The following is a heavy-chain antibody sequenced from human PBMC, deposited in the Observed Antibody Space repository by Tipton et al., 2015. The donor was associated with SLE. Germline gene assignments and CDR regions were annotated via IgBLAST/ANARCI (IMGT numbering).Heavy chain of an antibody. CDR3: ARGWYSRNWEWWFDP. J-gene: IGHJ5*02. CDR2: FYTDGST. D-gene: IGHD6-13*01. CDR1: GGSIGNNY. V-gene: IGHV4-4*07. Sequence: TLSLTCTVSGGSIGNNYWNWIRQSTGKGLEWIGRFYTDGSTRHKPSLESRLSPSFESRVTMSVDPSKNQVSLKLTSVTAADTAVYYCARGWYSRNWEWWFDPWGQGTLVTVSS.